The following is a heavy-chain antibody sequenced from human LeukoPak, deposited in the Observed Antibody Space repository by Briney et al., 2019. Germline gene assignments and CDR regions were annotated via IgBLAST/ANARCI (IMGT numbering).Heavy chain of an antibody. J-gene: IGHJ4*02. CDR1: GGSISSGSYY. V-gene: IGHV4-61*02. Sequence: PSETLSLTCTVSGGSISSGSYYWSWIRQPAAKGLEWIGRIYTSGSTNYNPSLKSRVTISVDTSKNQFSLKLSSVTAADTAVYYCARGGIRYSSSWYKPGFDYWGQGTLVTVSS. D-gene: IGHD6-13*01. CDR3: ARGGIRYSSSWYKPGFDY. CDR2: IYTSGST.